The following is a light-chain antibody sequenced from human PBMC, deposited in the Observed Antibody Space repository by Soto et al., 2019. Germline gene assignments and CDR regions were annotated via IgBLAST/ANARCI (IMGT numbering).Light chain of an antibody. CDR1: QGISSY. CDR3: QQYNSYLWT. CDR2: DAS. J-gene: IGKJ1*01. Sequence: AIQLTQAPSSLSVSLGDRVTITCQASQGISSYLAWYQQKPGKAPKLLIYDASSLESGVPSRFSGSGSGTEFTLTISSLQPDDFATYYCQQYNSYLWTFGQGTKVDI. V-gene: IGKV1-13*02.